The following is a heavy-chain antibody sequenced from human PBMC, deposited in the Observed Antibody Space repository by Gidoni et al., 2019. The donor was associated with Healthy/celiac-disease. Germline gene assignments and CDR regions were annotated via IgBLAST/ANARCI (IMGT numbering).Heavy chain of an antibody. Sequence: EVQLLEFGGGLVQPGWSIILSSATSGFTSSSYSMNLVRQAPGNGLEWVSYIGSSSSTIYYADCVKGRFTISRDNAKTSLYLQMNSLGAEETAVYYCARDGDRFGGYRYYFDYWGQGTLVTVSS. CDR2: IGSSSSTI. CDR3: ARDGDRFGGYRYYFDY. V-gene: IGHV3-48*01. J-gene: IGHJ4*02. D-gene: IGHD3-10*01. CDR1: GFTSSSYS.